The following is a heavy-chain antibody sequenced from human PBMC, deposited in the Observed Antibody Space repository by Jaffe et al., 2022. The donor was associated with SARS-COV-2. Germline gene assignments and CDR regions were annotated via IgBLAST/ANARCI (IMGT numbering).Heavy chain of an antibody. CDR3: AGFYGDHPSRFY. CDR2: ISSGGHIT. V-gene: IGHV3-48*02. CDR1: RFDFSTYN. Sequence: EVQLVESGGGLVQPGGYLRLSCAASRFDFSTYNMNWVRQAPGKGLEWISFISSGGHITSYADSVKGRFTISRDNAQNSLYLQMNSLRDEDTAVYYCAGFYGDHPSRFYWGEGTLVTVSS. J-gene: IGHJ4*02. D-gene: IGHD4-17*01.